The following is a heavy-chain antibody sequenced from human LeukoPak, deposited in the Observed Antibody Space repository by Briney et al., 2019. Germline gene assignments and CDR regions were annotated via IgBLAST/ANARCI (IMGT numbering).Heavy chain of an antibody. Sequence: ASVKVSCKASGYTFTGYYMHWVRQAPGQGLEWMGWINPNSGGTNYAQKFQGRVTMTRDTSISTAYMELRSLRSDDTAVYYCARVQQEVGATQFDYWGQGTLVTVSS. V-gene: IGHV1-2*02. D-gene: IGHD1-26*01. J-gene: IGHJ4*02. CDR2: INPNSGGT. CDR3: ARVQQEVGATQFDY. CDR1: GYTFTGYY.